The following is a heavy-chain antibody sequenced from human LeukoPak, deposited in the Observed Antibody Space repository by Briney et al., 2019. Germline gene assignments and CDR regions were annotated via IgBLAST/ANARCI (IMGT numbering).Heavy chain of an antibody. V-gene: IGHV4-34*01. CDR2: INHSGST. CDR3: ARSGYTRRFIDY. J-gene: IGHJ4*02. D-gene: IGHD5-24*01. CDR1: GRSFSDHY. Sequence: PSETLSLTCGVYGRSFSDHYWKWIRQPPGKGLEWIGEINHSGSTNYNPSLKSLVIMSVDTPKNQFSLKLSSVTAADTAVYYCARSGYTRRFIDYWGQGTLVTVSS.